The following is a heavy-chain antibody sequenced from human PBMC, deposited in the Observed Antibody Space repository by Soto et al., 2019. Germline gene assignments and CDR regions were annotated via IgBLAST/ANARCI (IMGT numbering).Heavy chain of an antibody. J-gene: IGHJ3*02. V-gene: IGHV4-59*08. CDR2: IFRTGST. Sequence: QVQLQESGPGLVKSSETLSLTCTVSGGSISNSYWSWIRQPPGKGLEWIGFIFRTGSTNYNPSVTIRVTLSVDTSNTQFSLDLRSVTAADTAVYYCASPSKEWLSNDAFDIWGQGTMVTVSS. CDR1: GGSISNSY. CDR3: ASPSKEWLSNDAFDI. D-gene: IGHD6-19*01.